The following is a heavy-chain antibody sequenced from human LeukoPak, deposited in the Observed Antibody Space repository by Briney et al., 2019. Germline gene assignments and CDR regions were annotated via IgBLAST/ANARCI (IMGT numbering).Heavy chain of an antibody. V-gene: IGHV3-21*01. Sequence: GGSLRLSCAASGFTFSSYSMHWVRQAPGKGLDWVSSISSASAYRYYADSVNGRFTISRHNAKNSLHLQMNSLRAEDSAVYYCTRGPTLIGVAGTWPLDDWGQGTLVTVSS. CDR3: TRGPTLIGVAGTWPLDD. J-gene: IGHJ4*02. CDR1: GFTFSSYS. D-gene: IGHD6-13*01. CDR2: ISSASAYR.